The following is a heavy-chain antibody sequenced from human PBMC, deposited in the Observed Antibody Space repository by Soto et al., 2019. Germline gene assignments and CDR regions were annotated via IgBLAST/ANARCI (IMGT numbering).Heavy chain of an antibody. J-gene: IGHJ5*02. Sequence: QVQLVQSGAEVKKPGASVKVSCKASGYTFTSYDINWVRQATGQGLEWMGWMNPNSGNTGYAQKFQGRVTMTRNTSISTAYMELSSLRSEDTAVYYCARGPDYDFWSGYYTHNWFDPWGQGTLVTVFS. CDR3: ARGPDYDFWSGYYTHNWFDP. V-gene: IGHV1-8*01. CDR1: GYTFTSYD. CDR2: MNPNSGNT. D-gene: IGHD3-3*01.